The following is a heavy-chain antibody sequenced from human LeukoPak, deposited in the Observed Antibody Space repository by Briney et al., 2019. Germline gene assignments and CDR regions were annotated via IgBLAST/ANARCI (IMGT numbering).Heavy chain of an antibody. CDR2: IYYSGST. Sequence: PSETLSLTCTVSGGSISSSSYYWGWIRQPPGKGLEWIGSIYYSGSTYYNPSLKSRVTISVDTSKNQFSLKLSSVTAVDTAVYYCARHEPRGEVVAATIPFDPWGQGTLVTVSS. CDR1: GGSISSSSYY. CDR3: ARHEPRGEVVAATIPFDP. J-gene: IGHJ5*02. D-gene: IGHD2-15*01. V-gene: IGHV4-39*01.